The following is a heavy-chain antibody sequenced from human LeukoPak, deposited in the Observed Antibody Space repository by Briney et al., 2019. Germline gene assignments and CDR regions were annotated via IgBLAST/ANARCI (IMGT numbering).Heavy chain of an antibody. D-gene: IGHD1-14*01. CDR2: IWYDGSNK. CDR1: GFTFTSYG. CDR3: ARPGGWDASDI. J-gene: IGHJ3*02. V-gene: IGHV3-33*01. Sequence: PGGSLRLSCAASGFTFTSYGMHWVRQAPGKGLEWVAFIWYDGSNKYYADSVKGRFTISRDNSKNTLYLQMNSLRAEDTAVYYCARPGGWDASDIWGQGTMVTVSS.